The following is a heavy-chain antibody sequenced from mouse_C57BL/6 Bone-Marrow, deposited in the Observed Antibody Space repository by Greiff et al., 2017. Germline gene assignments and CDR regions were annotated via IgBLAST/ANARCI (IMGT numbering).Heavy chain of an antibody. J-gene: IGHJ4*01. CDR2: IAPANGNT. D-gene: IGHD5-1-1*01. Sequence: VPLQQSVAELVRPGASVKLSCTPSGFNIKNTYMHWVKQRPEQGLAWIGRIAPANGNTKYAPPFQGKATITSDTSSNTAYLQLSSLTSEETAIYYCARSLYPPMDYWGQGTSVTVSS. V-gene: IGHV14-3*01. CDR1: GFNIKNTY. CDR3: ARSLYPPMDY.